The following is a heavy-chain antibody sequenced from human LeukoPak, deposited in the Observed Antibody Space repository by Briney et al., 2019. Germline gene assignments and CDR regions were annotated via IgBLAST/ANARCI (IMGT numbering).Heavy chain of an antibody. Sequence: GGSLRLSCAASGFTFSTYWMSWVRQAPGKGLEWVANIKQDGSDKYYVDSVKGRFTISRDNAKNSLYLQMNSLRAEDTAVYYCAREETGIAAAGRDAFDIWGQGTMVTVSS. V-gene: IGHV3-7*01. CDR3: AREETGIAAAGRDAFDI. D-gene: IGHD6-13*01. CDR2: IKQDGSDK. CDR1: GFTFSTYW. J-gene: IGHJ3*02.